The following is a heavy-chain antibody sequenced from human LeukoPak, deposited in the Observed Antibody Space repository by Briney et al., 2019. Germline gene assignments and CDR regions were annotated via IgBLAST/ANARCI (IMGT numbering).Heavy chain of an antibody. CDR1: GGSIRSYY. D-gene: IGHD3-22*01. J-gene: IGHJ3*02. CDR2: IYYSESA. Sequence: SETLSLTCTVSGGSIRSYYWSWIRQPPGKGLEWIGYIYYSESANYNPSLKSRITVSVDTSKNQFSLNLNSVTAADTAVYYCARVGGYPLSAFDIWGQGTMVTVSS. V-gene: IGHV4-59*08. CDR3: ARVGGYPLSAFDI.